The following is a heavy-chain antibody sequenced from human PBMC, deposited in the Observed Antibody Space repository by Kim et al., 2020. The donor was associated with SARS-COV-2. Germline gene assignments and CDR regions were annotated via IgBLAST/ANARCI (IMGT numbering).Heavy chain of an antibody. D-gene: IGHD6-13*01. J-gene: IGHJ6*02. CDR2: ISSSSSYI. CDR3: ARSAAGISGNYYGMDV. Sequence: GGSLRLSCAASGFTFSSYSMNWVRQAPGKGLEWVSSISSSSSYIYYADSVKGRFTISRDNAKNSLYLQMNSLRAEDTAVYYCARSAAGISGNYYGMDVWGQGTTVTVSS. V-gene: IGHV3-21*01. CDR1: GFTFSSYS.